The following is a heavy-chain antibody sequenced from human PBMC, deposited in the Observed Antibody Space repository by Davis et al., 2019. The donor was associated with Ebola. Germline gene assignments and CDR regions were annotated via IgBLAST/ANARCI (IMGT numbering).Heavy chain of an antibody. J-gene: IGHJ4*02. CDR2: ISARGDHT. Sequence: ETLSLTCTVSGGSVSSTSYYWGWIRQPPGKGLEWVSAISARGDHTYYVDSVKGRFTISRDNSKNTVYLQMSSLRAADTAVYHCLKGSGDESSSWYIDYFDYWGPGTQVTVSS. CDR1: GGSVSSTSYY. D-gene: IGHD6-13*01. CDR3: LKGSGDESSSWYIDYFDY. V-gene: IGHV3-23*01.